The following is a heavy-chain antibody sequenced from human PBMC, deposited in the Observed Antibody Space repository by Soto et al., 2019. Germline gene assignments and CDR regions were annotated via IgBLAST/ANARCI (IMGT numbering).Heavy chain of an antibody. CDR1: GFTFSNYA. CDR2: ISDDGSNK. CDR3: VRVATGLAVAGTPFDY. V-gene: IGHV3-30-3*01. Sequence: QVQLVESGGGVVRPGRSLRLSCAGSGFTFSNYAIHWVHQAPGKGLEWVAVISDDGSNKFYAGSVKGRYTISRDNSKKTVFLQMNNLRTGDIAVYYCVRVATGLAVAGTPFDYWGRGTLVTVTS. D-gene: IGHD6-19*01. J-gene: IGHJ4*02.